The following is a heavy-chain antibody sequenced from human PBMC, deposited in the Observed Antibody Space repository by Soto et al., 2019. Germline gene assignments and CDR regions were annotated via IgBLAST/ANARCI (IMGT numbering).Heavy chain of an antibody. Sequence: EVQLLESGGGLVQPGGSLRLSCAASGFTFSIYAMSWVRQAPGKGLEWVSSIINSGGSTFYADSVKGRFTISRDNSGNTLYLQMNSLRSEDTAVYYCATEQGVGARSGSYHYFEYWGQGALVTVSS. CDR2: IINSGGST. J-gene: IGHJ4*02. CDR1: GFTFSIYA. CDR3: ATEQGVGARSGSYHYFEY. D-gene: IGHD1-26*01. V-gene: IGHV3-23*01.